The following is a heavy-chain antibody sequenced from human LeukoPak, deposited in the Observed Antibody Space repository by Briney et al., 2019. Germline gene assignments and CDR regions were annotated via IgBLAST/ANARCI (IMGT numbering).Heavy chain of an antibody. D-gene: IGHD2-2*01. CDR1: GFTFSSYA. CDR3: ARDRSPIVVVPAAIWIGWFDP. CDR2: ISYDGSNK. J-gene: IGHJ5*02. V-gene: IGHV3-30*04. Sequence: GGSLRLSCAASGFTFSSYAMHWVRQAPGKGLEWVAVISYDGSNKYYADSAKGRFTISRDNSKNTLYLQMNSLRAEDTAVYYCARDRSPIVVVPAAIWIGWFDPWGQGTLVTVSS.